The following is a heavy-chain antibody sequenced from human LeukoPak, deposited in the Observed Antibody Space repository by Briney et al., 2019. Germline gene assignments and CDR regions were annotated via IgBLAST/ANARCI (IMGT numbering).Heavy chain of an antibody. CDR2: FYYIGST. CDR3: ARAPYYDSSGYHSAYFEY. Sequence: PSETLSLTCSVSGGSISSNSHFWGWIRQPPGKGLEWIGSFYYIGSTYYNPSLKSRVNISVDTSKNQFSLKLSSVTAADTAVYYCARAPYYDSSGYHSAYFEYWGQGTLVTVSS. D-gene: IGHD3-22*01. V-gene: IGHV4-39*07. CDR1: GGSISSNSHF. J-gene: IGHJ4*02.